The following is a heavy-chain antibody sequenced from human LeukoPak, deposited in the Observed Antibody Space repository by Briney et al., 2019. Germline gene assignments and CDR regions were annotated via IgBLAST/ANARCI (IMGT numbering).Heavy chain of an antibody. V-gene: IGHV1-2*02. Sequence: ASVTVSCMASGFTFTGYYMHRVRPAPGQGLEWMGWINPNSGGTNYAQKFQGRVTMTRDTSISTAYMELTRLRFDDTAVYYWARELGGHGVIAVAGFDYWGQGTLVTVSS. D-gene: IGHD6-19*01. J-gene: IGHJ4*02. CDR2: INPNSGGT. CDR3: ARELGGHGVIAVAGFDY. CDR1: GFTFTGYY.